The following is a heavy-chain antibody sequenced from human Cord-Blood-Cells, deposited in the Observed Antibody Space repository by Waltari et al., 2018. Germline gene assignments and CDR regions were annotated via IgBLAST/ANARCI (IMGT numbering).Heavy chain of an antibody. Sequence: QVQLVQSGAEVKKPGASVKVSCKASGYTFTGYYTHWVRQAAGQELEGMGWNNPRSCCTNYEQKLQGWVTTTRYTSITTAYIQLSRPRSNYTAVYCCARRGGDQNYYYGMDVSRQGTTVTVSS. CDR3: ARRGGDQNYYYGMDV. V-gene: IGHV1-2*04. CDR2: NNPRSCCT. D-gene: IGHD3-16*01. CDR1: GYTFTGYY. J-gene: IGHJ6*02.